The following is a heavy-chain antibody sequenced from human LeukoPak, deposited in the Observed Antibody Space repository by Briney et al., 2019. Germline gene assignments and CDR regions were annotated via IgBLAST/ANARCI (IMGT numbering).Heavy chain of an antibody. D-gene: IGHD2-2*02. CDR1: GGSISSSNYN. V-gene: IGHV4-39*07. Sequence: PSETLSLTCSVAGGSISSSNYNWGWIRQPPGKGLEWIGRIYTSGSTNYNPSLKSRVTMSVDTSKNQFSLKLSSVTAADTAVYYCARVPAAIDKGIFDYWGQGTLVTVSS. CDR3: ARVPAAIDKGIFDY. J-gene: IGHJ4*02. CDR2: IYTSGST.